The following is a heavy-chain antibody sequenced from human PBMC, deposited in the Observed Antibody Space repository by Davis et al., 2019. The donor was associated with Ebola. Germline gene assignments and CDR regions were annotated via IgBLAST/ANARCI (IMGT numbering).Heavy chain of an antibody. CDR2: ITGSGTTI. CDR3: SRGEY. J-gene: IGHJ4*02. D-gene: IGHD2/OR15-2a*01. CDR1: GFTFRNYY. Sequence: PGGSLRLSCAASGFTFRNYYMSWIRQAPGKGLEWISFITGSGTTIYYADSVKGRFTISRDNAKNSLSLQMNSLRVEDTAVYYCSRGEYWGQGTLVTVSS. V-gene: IGHV3-11*04.